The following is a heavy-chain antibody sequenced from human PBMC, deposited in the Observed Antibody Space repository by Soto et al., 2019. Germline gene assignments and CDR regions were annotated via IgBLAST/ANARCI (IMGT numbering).Heavy chain of an antibody. V-gene: IGHV3-30*18. CDR1: GFTFSSYG. J-gene: IGHJ4*02. Sequence: QVQLVESGGGMVQPGRSLRLSCAASGFTFSSYGMHWVRQAPGKGLEWVAVISYDGSNKYYADSVKGRFTISRDNSKNTLYLQMNSLRAEDTAVYYCAKDGKAAAGTHTFDYWGQGTLVTVSS. D-gene: IGHD6-13*01. CDR2: ISYDGSNK. CDR3: AKDGKAAAGTHTFDY.